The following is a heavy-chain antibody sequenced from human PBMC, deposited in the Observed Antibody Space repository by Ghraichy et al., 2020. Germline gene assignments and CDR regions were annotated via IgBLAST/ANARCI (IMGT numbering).Heavy chain of an antibody. V-gene: IGHV1-8*01. CDR1: GYTFTSYD. Sequence: ASVKVSCKASGYTFTSYDINWVRQATGQGLEWMGWMNPNSGNTGYAQKFQGRVTMTRNTSISTAYMELSSLRSEDTAVYYCARMRNSYWGMDVWGQGTTVTVSS. CDR3: ARMRNSYWGMDV. J-gene: IGHJ6*02. CDR2: MNPNSGNT. D-gene: IGHD4-11*01.